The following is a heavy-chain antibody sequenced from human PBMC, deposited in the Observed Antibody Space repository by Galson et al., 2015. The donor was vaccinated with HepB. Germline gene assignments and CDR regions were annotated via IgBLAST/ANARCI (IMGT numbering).Heavy chain of an antibody. CDR2: ISWDGGGT. J-gene: IGHJ4*02. CDR3: AKDIAPRYDCWSGTSVDY. CDR1: GFTFDNYT. V-gene: IGHV3-43*01. D-gene: IGHD3-3*01. Sequence: SLRLSCAASGFTFDNYTMHWVRQAPGKGLEWVSLISWDGGGTYYADSVKGRFTISRDSSKNSLYLQMNSLRTEDTALYYCAKDIAPRYDCWSGTSVDYWGQGTLVTVSS.